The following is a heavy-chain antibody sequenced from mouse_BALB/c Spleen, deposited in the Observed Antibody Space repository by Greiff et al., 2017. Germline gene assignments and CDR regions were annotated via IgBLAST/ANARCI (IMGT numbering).Heavy chain of an antibody. J-gene: IGHJ4*01. Sequence: EVQVVESGGGLVQPGGSLKLSCAASGFTFSSYAMSWVRQTPEKRLEWVASISSGGSTYYPDSVKGRFTISRDNARNILYLQMSSLRSEDTAMYYCARAVDAMDYWGQGTSVTVSS. CDR3: ARAVDAMDY. V-gene: IGHV5-6-5*01. CDR1: GFTFSSYA. CDR2: ISSGGST. D-gene: IGHD1-1*01.